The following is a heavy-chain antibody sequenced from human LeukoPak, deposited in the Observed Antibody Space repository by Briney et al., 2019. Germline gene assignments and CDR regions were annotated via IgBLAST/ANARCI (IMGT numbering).Heavy chain of an antibody. Sequence: GASVKVSCKASGYTFTGYYMHWVRQAPGQGLEWMGWINPNSGGTNYAQKFQGRVTMTRDTSISTAYLQWSSLKASDTAMYYCARRGGSGSFDPWGQGTLVTVSS. CDR2: INPNSGGT. V-gene: IGHV1-2*02. CDR1: GYTFTGYY. J-gene: IGHJ5*02. CDR3: ARRGGSGSFDP. D-gene: IGHD3-10*01.